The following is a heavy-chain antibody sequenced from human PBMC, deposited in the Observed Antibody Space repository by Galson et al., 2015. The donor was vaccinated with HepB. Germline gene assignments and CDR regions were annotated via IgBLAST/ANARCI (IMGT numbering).Heavy chain of an antibody. Sequence: SLRLSCAASGFIFSTYPMNWVRQAPGKGLEWISYISRTTNAIYYADSVRGQFTISRDNAKNSLYLEMNSLRDEDTAVYYCARDRSGYEKMAFVMWGQGTTVVVSS. V-gene: IGHV3-48*02. CDR1: GFIFSTYP. J-gene: IGHJ3*02. CDR3: ARDRSGYEKMAFVM. D-gene: IGHD3-22*01. CDR2: ISRTTNAI.